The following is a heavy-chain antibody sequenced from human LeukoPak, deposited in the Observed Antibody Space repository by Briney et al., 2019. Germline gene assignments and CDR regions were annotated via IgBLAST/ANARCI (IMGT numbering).Heavy chain of an antibody. J-gene: IGHJ4*02. D-gene: IGHD3-22*01. Sequence: ASVKVCCKASGYTFTGYYMHWVRQAPGQGLEWMGWINPNSGGTNYAQKFQGRVTMTRDTSISTAYMELSRLRSDDTAVYYCAREGDSSGYYIMLDYWGQGTLVTVSS. CDR2: INPNSGGT. CDR3: AREGDSSGYYIMLDY. CDR1: GYTFTGYY. V-gene: IGHV1-2*02.